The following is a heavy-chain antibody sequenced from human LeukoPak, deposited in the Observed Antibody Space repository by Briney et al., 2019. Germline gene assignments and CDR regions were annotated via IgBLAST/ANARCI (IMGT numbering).Heavy chain of an antibody. D-gene: IGHD5-24*01. CDR3: AKDMIRRNGVSDPFDT. Sequence: GGSLRLSCLASGFTFSDFAMNWVRQAPGKGPEWVSHIGGGNGVNTYYADSVKGRFTISRDNPKRTMYLQMTNLRADDAAVYFCAKDMIRRNGVSDPFDTWGQGTMVTVSS. CDR1: GFTFSDFA. V-gene: IGHV3-23*01. J-gene: IGHJ3*02. CDR2: IGGGNGVNT.